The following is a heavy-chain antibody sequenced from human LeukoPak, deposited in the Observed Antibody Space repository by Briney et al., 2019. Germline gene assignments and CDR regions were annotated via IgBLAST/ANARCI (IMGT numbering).Heavy chain of an antibody. CDR2: ISSSSSYI. Sequence: GGSLRLSCAASGFTFSSYSMNWVRQAPGKGLEWVSSISSSSSYIYYADSVKGRFTISRDNAKNSLYLQMNSLRAEDTAVYYCARRGIVATRTFDYWGQATLVTVSS. CDR3: ARRGIVATRTFDY. J-gene: IGHJ4*02. D-gene: IGHD5-12*01. CDR1: GFTFSSYS. V-gene: IGHV3-21*01.